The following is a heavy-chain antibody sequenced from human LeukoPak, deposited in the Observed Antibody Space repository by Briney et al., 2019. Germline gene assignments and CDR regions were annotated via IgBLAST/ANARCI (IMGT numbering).Heavy chain of an antibody. J-gene: IGHJ4*02. CDR2: ICGNNGNT. CDR3: AKQTGGSCYSGFGS. D-gene: IGHD2-15*01. V-gene: IGHV3-23*01. Sequence: PGGSLRLSCAASGFTFSSYAMSWVRQAPGKGLEWVSDICGNNGNTYYADSVKGRFTISRDNSKNTLYLQMNSLRAEDTAVYYCAKQTGGSCYSGFGSWGQGTLVTVST. CDR1: GFTFSSYA.